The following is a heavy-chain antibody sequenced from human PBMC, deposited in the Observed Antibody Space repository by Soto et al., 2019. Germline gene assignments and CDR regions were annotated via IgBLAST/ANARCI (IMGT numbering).Heavy chain of an antibody. Sequence: QVQLLESGGGVVQPGRSLRLSCAASGFTFSSYAMHWVRQAPGKGLEWVAVISYDGSNKYYADSVKGRFTISRDNSKNTLYLQMNSLRAEDTAVYYCARDPHIVATIARLDYWGQGTLVTVSS. D-gene: IGHD5-12*01. CDR3: ARDPHIVATIARLDY. V-gene: IGHV3-30-3*01. J-gene: IGHJ4*02. CDR2: ISYDGSNK. CDR1: GFTFSSYA.